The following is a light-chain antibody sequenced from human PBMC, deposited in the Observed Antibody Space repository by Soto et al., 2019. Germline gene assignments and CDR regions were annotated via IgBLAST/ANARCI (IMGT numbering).Light chain of an antibody. Sequence: EIVLTQSPGTLSLFPGERATLSCRATQSVNSDYLAWYQQKPGQAPRLLIYIASRRATGIPDRFSGSGSGTDFTLTISRLEPEDFAVYYFQQYGTSPWTFGQGTTMEIK. J-gene: IGKJ1*01. CDR3: QQYGTSPWT. CDR2: IAS. CDR1: QSVNSDY. V-gene: IGKV3-20*01.